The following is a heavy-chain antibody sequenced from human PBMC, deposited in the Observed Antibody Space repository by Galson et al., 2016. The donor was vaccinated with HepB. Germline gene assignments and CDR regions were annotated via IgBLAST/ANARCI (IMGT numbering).Heavy chain of an antibody. V-gene: IGHV3-48*04. CDR3: ARDTRQQLVRPPGRYNWFDP. D-gene: IGHD6-13*01. Sequence: SLRLSCAASGFTFSHYSMNWVRQAPGKGLEWVSYISDSSGSIFYAESVRGRFTISRDNAKNSLYLQMNSLRAEDTAVYYCARDTRQQLVRPPGRYNWFDPWGQGTLVTVSS. CDR1: GFTFSHYS. J-gene: IGHJ5*02. CDR2: ISDSSGSI.